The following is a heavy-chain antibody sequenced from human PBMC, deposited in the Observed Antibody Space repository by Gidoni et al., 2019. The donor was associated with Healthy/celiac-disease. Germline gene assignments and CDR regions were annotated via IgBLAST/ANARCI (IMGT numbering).Heavy chain of an antibody. Sequence: EVQLVESGGGLVQPGRSLRLSCAASGFTFDDYAMHWVRQAPGKGLEWVSGISWNSGSIGYAEYGKGRFTIPRDKAKNSLYLKMNSLRAEDTAWYYCAKGSEPYSTGPVGYWGQGTLVTVSS. CDR1: GFTFDDYA. V-gene: IGHV3-9*01. CDR3: AKGSEPYSTGPVGY. J-gene: IGHJ4*02. D-gene: IGHD6-13*01. CDR2: ISWNSGSI.